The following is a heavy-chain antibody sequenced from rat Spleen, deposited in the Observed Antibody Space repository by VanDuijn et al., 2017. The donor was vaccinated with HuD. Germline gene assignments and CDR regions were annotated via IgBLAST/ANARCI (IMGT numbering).Heavy chain of an antibody. CDR2: IIYDGSRT. J-gene: IGHJ2*01. CDR3: ARHLTGSSYFAY. Sequence: EVQLVETGGGLVQPGRSLKLSCVASGFTFSSYWMYWIRQAPGKGLEWVATIIYDGSRTYYRDSVKGRFTISRDNAKSTLYLQMDSLRSEDTAAFYCARHLTGSSYFAYWGQGVMVTVSS. CDR1: GFTFSSYW. V-gene: IGHV5-29*01. D-gene: IGHD5-1*01.